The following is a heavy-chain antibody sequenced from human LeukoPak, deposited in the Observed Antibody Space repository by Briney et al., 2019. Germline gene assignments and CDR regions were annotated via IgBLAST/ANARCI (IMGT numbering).Heavy chain of an antibody. Sequence: SETLSLTCTVSGGSISSYYWSWIRQPAGKGLEWIGRIYTSGSTSYNPSLKSRVTMSVDTSKNQFSLKLSSVTAADTAVYYCARLMVWELLRASRGYFDYWGQGTLVTVS. CDR1: GGSISSYY. V-gene: IGHV4-4*07. D-gene: IGHD1-26*01. CDR3: ARLMVWELLRASRGYFDY. J-gene: IGHJ4*02. CDR2: IYTSGST.